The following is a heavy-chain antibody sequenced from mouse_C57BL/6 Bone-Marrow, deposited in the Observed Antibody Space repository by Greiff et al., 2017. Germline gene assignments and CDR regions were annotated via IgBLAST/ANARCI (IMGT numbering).Heavy chain of an antibody. CDR2: INPGSGGT. CDR3: ARVGTTVVAHWYFDV. Sequence: QVQLQQSGAELVRPGTSVKVSCKASGYAFTNYLIEWVKQRPGQGLEWIGVINPGSGGTNYNEKFKGKATLTEDKSSSTAYMQLSSLTSEDSAVYFCARVGTTVVAHWYFDVWGTGTTVTVSS. J-gene: IGHJ1*03. V-gene: IGHV1-54*01. D-gene: IGHD1-1*01. CDR1: GYAFTNYL.